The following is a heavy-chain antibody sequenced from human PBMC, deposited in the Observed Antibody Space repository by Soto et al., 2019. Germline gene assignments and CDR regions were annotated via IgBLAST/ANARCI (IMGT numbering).Heavy chain of an antibody. V-gene: IGHV3-11*06. D-gene: IGHD3-22*01. CDR2: LTHSSNDT. CDR1: GFTFSDYY. J-gene: IGHJ4*02. Sequence: GGSLRLSCAASGFTFSDYYMSWIRQTPGKGLEWVSYLTHSSNDTVYADSVQGRFTISRDNAKNSLYLQMNSLRAEDTAVYYCARVSSSGHHYFDYWGQGTLVTVSS. CDR3: ARVSSSGHHYFDY.